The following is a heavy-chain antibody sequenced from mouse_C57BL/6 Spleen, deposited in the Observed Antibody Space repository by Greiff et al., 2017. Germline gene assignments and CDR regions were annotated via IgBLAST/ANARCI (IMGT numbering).Heavy chain of an antibody. CDR2: INPSSGYT. CDR3: ARWYDYEGYFDV. Sequence: VQLQQSGAELARPGASVQMSCKASGYTFTSYTMHWVKQRPGQGLEWIGYINPSSGYTKYNQKFKDKATLTADKSSSTAYMQLSSLTSEDSAVYYCARWYDYEGYFDVWGTGTTVTVSS. V-gene: IGHV1-4*01. J-gene: IGHJ1*03. D-gene: IGHD2-4*01. CDR1: GYTFTSYT.